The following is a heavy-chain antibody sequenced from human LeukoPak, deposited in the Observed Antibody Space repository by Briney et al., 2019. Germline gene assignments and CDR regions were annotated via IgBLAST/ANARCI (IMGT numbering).Heavy chain of an antibody. V-gene: IGHV1-46*01. CDR3: AREWPATYYFDY. D-gene: IGHD5-12*01. J-gene: IGHJ4*02. Sequence: ASVKVSCKASGYTFTSYYMHWVRQAPGQGLEWMGIINPSGGGTTCAQKFQGRVTMTRDTSTSTVYMELSSLRSEDTAVYYCAREWPATYYFDYWGQGTLVTVSS. CDR2: INPSGGGT. CDR1: GYTFTSYY.